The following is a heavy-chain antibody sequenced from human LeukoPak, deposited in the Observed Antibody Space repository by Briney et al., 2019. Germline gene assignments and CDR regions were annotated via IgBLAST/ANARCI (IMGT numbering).Heavy chain of an antibody. D-gene: IGHD5-18*01. V-gene: IGHV1-2*02. J-gene: IGHJ4*02. CDR2: INPKSGGT. Sequence: ASVKVSCKASGYTFTGYFMHWVRQAPGQGLEWMGWINPKSGGTNYAQKFQGRVTMTRDTSISTAYMELSRLGSDDTAVYYCARGRGYNYRHEGSVDFWGQGTLVTVSS. CDR3: ARGRGYNYRHEGSVDF. CDR1: GYTFTGYF.